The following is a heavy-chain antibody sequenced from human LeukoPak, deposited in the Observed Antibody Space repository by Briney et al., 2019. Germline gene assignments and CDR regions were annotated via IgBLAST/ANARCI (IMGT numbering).Heavy chain of an antibody. J-gene: IGHJ4*02. CDR3: ARRGSRGNYFDY. CDR2: ISYDGSNK. V-gene: IGHV3-30*01. D-gene: IGHD2-15*01. Sequence: PGGSLRLSCAASGFTFSSYAMHGVRQAPGKGLEWVAVISYDGSNKHYADSVKGRFTISRDNSKNTLYLQMNSLRAEDKAVYYCARRGSRGNYFDYWGQGTLVTVSS. CDR1: GFTFSSYA.